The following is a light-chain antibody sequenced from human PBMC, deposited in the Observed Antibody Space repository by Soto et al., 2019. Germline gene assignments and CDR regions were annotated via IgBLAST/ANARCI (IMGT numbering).Light chain of an antibody. CDR1: SSNIGSNT. J-gene: IGLJ1*01. CDR3: AAWDDSLNGV. CDR2: SNN. V-gene: IGLV1-44*01. Sequence: QSVLTQPPSASGTPGQRVTISCSGSSSNIGSNTVNWYQQLPGTAPKLLIYSNNQRPSGVPDRFSGSKSGTSASLAISGLQSEDDADYYCAAWDDSLNGVFGTGTKVTV.